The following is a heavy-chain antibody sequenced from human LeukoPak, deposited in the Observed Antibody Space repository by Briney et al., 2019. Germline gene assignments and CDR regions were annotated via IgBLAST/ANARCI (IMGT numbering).Heavy chain of an antibody. V-gene: IGHV1-69*13. Sequence: SVKVSCKASGGTFSSYAISWVRQAPGQGLEWMGGITPIFGTANYAQKFQGRVTITADESTSTAYMELSSLRSEDTAVYYCARVPEDLNYFDYWGQGTLVTVSS. CDR2: ITPIFGTA. CDR1: GGTFSSYA. CDR3: ARVPEDLNYFDY. J-gene: IGHJ4*02.